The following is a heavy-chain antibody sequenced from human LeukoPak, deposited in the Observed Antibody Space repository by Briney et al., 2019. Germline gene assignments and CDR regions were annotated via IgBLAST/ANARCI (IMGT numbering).Heavy chain of an antibody. Sequence: GGSLRLSCIPSGFTFNSYAMFWVRQAPGKGLEWVSLIWYDGSNKYYADSVKGRFTVSRDNSKNALFLQMNSLRAEDTAVYYCARARGWEPNYYYYYMDVWGRGTTVTVSS. CDR2: IWYDGSNK. J-gene: IGHJ6*03. D-gene: IGHD1-26*01. CDR3: ARARGWEPNYYYYYMDV. V-gene: IGHV3-33*07. CDR1: GFTFNSYA.